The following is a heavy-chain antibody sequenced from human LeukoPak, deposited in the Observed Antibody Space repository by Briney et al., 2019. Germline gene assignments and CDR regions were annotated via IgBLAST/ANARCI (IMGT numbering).Heavy chain of an antibody. D-gene: IGHD2/OR15-2a*01. J-gene: IGHJ4*02. Sequence: PGGSLRLSCVASGFTFSSYALSWVRQAPGKGLEWVSGISGSDGSTNYADSVKGRFTISRENSKNTLYLQMNSLRAEDTAVYYCAKDSAKKYDDYWGQGTLVTVSS. CDR3: AKDSAKKYDDY. V-gene: IGHV3-23*01. CDR2: ISGSDGST. CDR1: GFTFSSYA.